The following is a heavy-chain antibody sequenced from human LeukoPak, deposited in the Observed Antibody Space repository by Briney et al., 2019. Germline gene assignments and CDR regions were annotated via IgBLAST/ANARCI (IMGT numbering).Heavy chain of an antibody. J-gene: IGHJ6*03. CDR3: ARVVAVTGTPVYYMDV. CDR2: INPNSGGT. CDR1: GSMFTGYY. D-gene: IGHD6-19*01. V-gene: IGHV1-2*02. Sequence: ASVKVSCNASGSMFTGYYMHWVRHAPGQGLEWMGWINPNSGGTNYAQKFQGRVTMTRDTSISTAYMDLNRLRSDDTAVYYCARVVAVTGTPVYYMDVWGKGTTVTVSS.